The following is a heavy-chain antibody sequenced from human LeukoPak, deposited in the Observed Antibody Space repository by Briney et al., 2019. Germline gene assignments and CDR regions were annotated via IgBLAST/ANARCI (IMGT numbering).Heavy chain of an antibody. CDR3: ARDHYVPDAFDI. CDR2: IKQDGSEK. J-gene: IGHJ3*02. V-gene: IGHV3-7*01. CDR1: GFTFSSNW. D-gene: IGHD4-17*01. Sequence: PGGSLRLSCAASGFTFSSNWMSWVRQAPGKGLEWVANIKQDGSEKYYVDSVKGRFTISRDHAKNSLYLQMNSLRAEDTAVYYCARDHYVPDAFDIWGQGTMVTVSS.